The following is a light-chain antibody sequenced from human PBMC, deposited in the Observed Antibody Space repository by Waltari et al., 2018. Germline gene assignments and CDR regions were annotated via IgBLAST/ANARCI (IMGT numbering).Light chain of an antibody. CDR3: QHYDSYSAT. V-gene: IGKV1-5*03. J-gene: IGKJ3*01. CDR1: QSIPRW. Sequence: DIQMTKSPPTRSASVGDSVTITCRASQSIPRWLAGYQQKPGKAPKLLIYKASILESGVPSRFSGGGSGTEFTLTISSLQPDDFATYYCQHYDSYSATFGRGTKIKIK. CDR2: KAS.